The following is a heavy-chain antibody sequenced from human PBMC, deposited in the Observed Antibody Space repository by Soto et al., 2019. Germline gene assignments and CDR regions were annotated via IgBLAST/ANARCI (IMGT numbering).Heavy chain of an antibody. CDR3: AKVQQQLALLKLPGAFDI. D-gene: IGHD6-13*01. CDR1: GFTFSSYA. Sequence: GGSLRLSCAASGFTFSSYAMSWVRQAPGKGLEWVSAISGSGGSTYYADSVKGRFTISRDNSKNTLYLQMNSLRAEDTAVYYCAKVQQQLALLKLPGAFDIWGQGTMVTVSS. CDR2: ISGSGGST. V-gene: IGHV3-23*01. J-gene: IGHJ3*02.